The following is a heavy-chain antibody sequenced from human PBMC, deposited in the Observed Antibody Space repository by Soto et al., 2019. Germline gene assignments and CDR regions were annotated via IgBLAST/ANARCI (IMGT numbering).Heavy chain of an antibody. CDR1: GFTFSSCG. CDR2: ISYDGSNK. J-gene: IGHJ5*02. V-gene: IGHV3-30*18. CDR3: AKDRSAAGNDWFAP. Sequence: QVQLVESGGGVVQPGRSLRLSCAASGFTFSSCGMHWVRQAPGKGLEWVAVISYDGSNKYYADSVKGRFTISRDNSKNTLYLQMNSLRAEDTAVYYCAKDRSAAGNDWFAPWGQGTLVTVSS. D-gene: IGHD6-13*01.